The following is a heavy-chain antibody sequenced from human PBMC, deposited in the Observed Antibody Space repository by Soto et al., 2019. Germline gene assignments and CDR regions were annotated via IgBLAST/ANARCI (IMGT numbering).Heavy chain of an antibody. CDR2: IQQDGSEK. D-gene: IGHD2-15*01. CDR3: ARDRGWNIVMLPASFDF. CDR1: GFTFSTYW. V-gene: IGHV3-7*01. J-gene: IGHJ4*02. Sequence: GGSLRLSCAASGFTFSTYWMSWVRQIPGRGLEWVANIQQDGSEKYYVDSVKGRFTISRDNAKNSLFLQMNSLRVEDTAVYYCARDRGWNIVMLPASFDFWGQGALVTVSS.